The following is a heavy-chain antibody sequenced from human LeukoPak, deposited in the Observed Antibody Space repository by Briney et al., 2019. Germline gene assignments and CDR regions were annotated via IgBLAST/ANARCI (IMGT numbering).Heavy chain of an antibody. Sequence: SETLSLTCAVSGGSISTSDWWTWVRQPPGKGLEWIGSIYYSGSTYYNPSLKSRVTISVDTSKNQFSLKLSSVTAADTAVYYCARGYCSSTSCYVGYWGQGTLVTVSS. CDR3: ARGYCSSTSCYVGY. D-gene: IGHD2-2*01. V-gene: IGHV4-4*02. CDR2: IYYSGST. CDR1: GGSISTSDW. J-gene: IGHJ4*02.